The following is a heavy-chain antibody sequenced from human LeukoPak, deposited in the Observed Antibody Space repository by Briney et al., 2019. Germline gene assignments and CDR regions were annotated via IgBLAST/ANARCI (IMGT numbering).Heavy chain of an antibody. D-gene: IGHD6-19*01. V-gene: IGHV3-33*08. CDR3: ARDVGGAVGPFDY. CDR1: GFTFSNYW. J-gene: IGHJ4*02. Sequence: GGSLRLSCAASGFTFSNYWMHWVRQAPGKGLEWVAVIWYDGSNKYYADSVKGRFTISRDNSKNTLYLQMNSLRAEDTAVYYCARDVGGAVGPFDYWGQGTLVTVSS. CDR2: IWYDGSNK.